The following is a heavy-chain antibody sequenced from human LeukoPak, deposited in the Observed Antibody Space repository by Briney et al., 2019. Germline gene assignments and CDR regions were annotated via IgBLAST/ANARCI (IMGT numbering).Heavy chain of an antibody. CDR1: GGSISNYY. J-gene: IGHJ5*02. CDR3: ARGPYYDFWSGYKSMDNWFDP. Sequence: SETLSLTCTVSGGSISNYYWGWIRQPPGKGLEWIGSFYQSGSTYYNPSLKSRVTISVDTSENQFSLKLNSETAADTAVYFCARGPYYDFWSGYKSMDNWFDPWGQGTLVTVSS. CDR2: FYQSGST. D-gene: IGHD3-3*01. V-gene: IGHV4-38-2*02.